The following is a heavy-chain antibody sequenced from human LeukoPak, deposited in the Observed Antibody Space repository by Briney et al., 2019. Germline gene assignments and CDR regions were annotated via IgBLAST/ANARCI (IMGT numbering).Heavy chain of an antibody. CDR1: GFTFSSNV. J-gene: IGHJ4*02. V-gene: IGHV3-21*04. CDR3: AKAISNRGGLETFDY. D-gene: IGHD3-10*01. CDR2: ISSSSSYI. Sequence: GGSLRLSCVASGFTFSSNVMNWVRQAPGKGLEWVSSISSSSSYIYYADSVKGRFTISRDNSKNTLYLQMNSLRAEDTAVYYCAKAISNRGGLETFDYWGQGTLVTVSS.